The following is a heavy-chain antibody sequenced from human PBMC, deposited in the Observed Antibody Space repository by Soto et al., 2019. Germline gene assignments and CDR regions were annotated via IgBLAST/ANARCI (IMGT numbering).Heavy chain of an antibody. CDR3: ARDFIYYRDFDY. D-gene: IGHD1-26*01. CDR2: INANSGGT. J-gene: IGHJ4*02. Sequence: AAVKVSCKASGYTFTGYYMHWVRQAPGQGLEWMGWINANSGGTNYAQKLQGRVTMTRDTSISTAYMELSRLRSDDTAVYYCARDFIYYRDFDYWGQGTLVTVSS. V-gene: IGHV1-2*02. CDR1: GYTFTGYY.